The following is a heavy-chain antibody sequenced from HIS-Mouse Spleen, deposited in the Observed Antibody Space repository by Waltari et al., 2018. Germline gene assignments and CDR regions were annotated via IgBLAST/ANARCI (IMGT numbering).Heavy chain of an antibody. Sequence: QVQLVQSGAEVKKPGSSVTVSCKASVGPFSSSALSWGRQAPGQGLEWMGGIIPIVGTANYAQKFQGRVTITADESTSTAYMELSSLRSEDTAVYYCARTISKYYFDYWGQGTLVTVSS. V-gene: IGHV1-69*01. CDR1: VGPFSSSA. CDR3: ARTISKYYFDY. CDR2: IIPIVGTA. J-gene: IGHJ4*02.